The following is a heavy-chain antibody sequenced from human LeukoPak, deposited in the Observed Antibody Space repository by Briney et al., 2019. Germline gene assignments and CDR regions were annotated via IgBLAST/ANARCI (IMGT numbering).Heavy chain of an antibody. CDR1: GGSFSAYF. J-gene: IGHJ4*02. D-gene: IGHD3-22*01. Sequence: SETLSLTCAVSGGSFSAYFWRWIRQPPGKGLEWIGDVGHSGSADYNPSLKSRVTISADPSKSQFSLKLSSVTAADTAVYYCAREDYYDSSGYYFDCWGQGTLVTVSS. V-gene: IGHV4-34*01. CDR2: VGHSGSA. CDR3: AREDYYDSSGYYFDC.